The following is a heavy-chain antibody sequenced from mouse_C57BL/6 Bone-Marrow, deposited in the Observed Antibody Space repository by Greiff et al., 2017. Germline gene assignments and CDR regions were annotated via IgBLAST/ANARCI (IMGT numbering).Heavy chain of an antibody. CDR1: GYSFTGYY. CDR3: ASGYYGSSYWYFDV. Sequence: VQLQQSGPELVKPGASVKISCKASGYSFTGYYMNWVKQSPEKSLEWIGEINPSTGGTTYNQKFKAKATLTVDKSSSTAYMQLKSLTSEDSAVYYCASGYYGSSYWYFDVGGTGTTVTVAS. J-gene: IGHJ1*03. V-gene: IGHV1-42*01. D-gene: IGHD1-1*01. CDR2: INPSTGGT.